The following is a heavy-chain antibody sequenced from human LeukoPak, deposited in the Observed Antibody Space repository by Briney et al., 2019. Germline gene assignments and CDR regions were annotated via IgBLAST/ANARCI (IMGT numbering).Heavy chain of an antibody. CDR1: GGSFSGYY. D-gene: IGHD3-10*01. CDR2: INHSGST. Sequence: SETLSLTCAVYGGSFSGYYWGWIRQPPGKGLEWIGEINHSGSTNYNPSLKSRVTISVDTSKNQFSLKLSSVTAADTAVYYCARSRPYGSGSYYRYYYYYGMDVWGQGTTVTVSS. CDR3: ARSRPYGSGSYYRYYYYYGMDV. V-gene: IGHV4-34*01. J-gene: IGHJ6*02.